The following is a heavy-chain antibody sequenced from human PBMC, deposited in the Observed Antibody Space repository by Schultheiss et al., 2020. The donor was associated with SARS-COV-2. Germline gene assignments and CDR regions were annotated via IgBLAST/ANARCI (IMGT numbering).Heavy chain of an antibody. V-gene: IGHV3-13*01. Sequence: GESLKISCAASGFTFSSYAMSWVRQAPGKGLEWVSAIGTAGDTYYPGSVKGRFTISRENAKNSLYLQMNSLRAGDTAVYYCARAMESGSYYNGGMDVWGQGTTVTVSS. D-gene: IGHD3-10*01. CDR1: GFTFSSYA. CDR2: IGTAGDT. CDR3: ARAMESGSYYNGGMDV. J-gene: IGHJ6*02.